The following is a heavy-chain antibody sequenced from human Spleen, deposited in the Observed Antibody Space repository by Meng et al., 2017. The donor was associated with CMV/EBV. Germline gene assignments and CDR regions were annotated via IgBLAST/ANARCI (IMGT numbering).Heavy chain of an antibody. Sequence: SETLSLTCTVSGSSVSSGSYFWSWIRQPPGKGLEWIGYIYYAGSTNYNPSLKSRVTISVDTSKNQFSLKLSSVTAADTAVYYCARGRTTWGYWGQGTLVTVSS. V-gene: IGHV4-61*01. D-gene: IGHD1-1*01. CDR1: GSSVSSGSYF. CDR3: ARGRTTWGY. J-gene: IGHJ4*02. CDR2: IYYAGST.